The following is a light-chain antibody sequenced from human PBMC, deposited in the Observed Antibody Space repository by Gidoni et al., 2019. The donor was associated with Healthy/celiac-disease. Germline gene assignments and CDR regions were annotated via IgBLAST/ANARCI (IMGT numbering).Light chain of an antibody. V-gene: IGLV2-14*01. CDR1: SSDVGGYNY. J-gene: IGLJ1*01. CDR2: EVS. Sequence: QSALTQPASVSGSPGQSITISCTGTSSDVGGYNYVSWYQQHPGKAPKLMIDEVSNRPSGVPDRFSGSKSGNTASLTISGLQAEDEADYYCSSYTSSSTLGVFGTGTKVTVL. CDR3: SSYTSSSTLGV.